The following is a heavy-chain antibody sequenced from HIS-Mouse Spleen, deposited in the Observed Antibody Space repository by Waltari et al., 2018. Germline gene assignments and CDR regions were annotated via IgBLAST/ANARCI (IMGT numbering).Heavy chain of an antibody. J-gene: IGHJ4*02. CDR2: ISYDGSNK. D-gene: IGHD6-13*01. CDR3: AKDTAAGTIWYYFDY. CDR1: GFTFSSYG. Sequence: QVQLVESGGGVVQPGRSLRLSCAASGFTFSSYGMHWVLQAPGKGLEWVAVISYDGSNKYYADSVKGRFTISRDNSKNTLYLQMNSLRAEDTAVYYCAKDTAAGTIWYYFDYWGQGTLVTVSS. V-gene: IGHV3-30*18.